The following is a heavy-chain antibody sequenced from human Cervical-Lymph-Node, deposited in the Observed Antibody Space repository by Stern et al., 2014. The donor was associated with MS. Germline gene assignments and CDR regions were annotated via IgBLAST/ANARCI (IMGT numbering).Heavy chain of an antibody. D-gene: IGHD3-22*01. CDR2: SYPGAFDP. CDR3: ARFTTGSYYYFDL. CDR1: GYSFSSYW. Sequence: EVQLVQSGAEMKKPGESLKISCKGSGYSFSSYWIGWVRQMPGKGLEWMGISYPGAFDPRYSPSFKGQVTISADKSIRTAYLQWSSLKASDTAMYYCARFTTGSYYYFDLWGRGTLVTVSS. J-gene: IGHJ2*01. V-gene: IGHV5-51*01.